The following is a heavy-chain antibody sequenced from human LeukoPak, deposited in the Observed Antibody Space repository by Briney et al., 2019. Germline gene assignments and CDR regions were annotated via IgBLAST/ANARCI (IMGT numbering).Heavy chain of an antibody. J-gene: IGHJ3*02. CDR2: IKQDGTEK. Sequence: GGSLRLSCAASGFTLSNHWMIWVRQAPGKGPECVANIKQDGTEKYYLDSVKGRFTISRDNAKNSLYLQMNSLRAEDTAVYYCARRRAFDIWGQGTMVTVSS. CDR1: GFTLSNHW. CDR3: ARRRAFDI. V-gene: IGHV3-7*01.